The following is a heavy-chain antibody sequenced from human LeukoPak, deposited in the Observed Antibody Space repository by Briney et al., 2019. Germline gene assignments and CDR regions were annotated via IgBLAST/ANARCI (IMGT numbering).Heavy chain of an antibody. CDR2: INPSGGST. Sequence: ASVRVSCKASGYTFTSYYMHWVRQAPGQGLEWMGIINPSGGSTSYAQKFQGRVTMTRDTPTSTVYMELSSLRSEDTAVYYCARNDYYDSSGYYSGPRNWFDPWGQGTLVTVSS. CDR1: GYTFTSYY. D-gene: IGHD3-22*01. J-gene: IGHJ5*02. CDR3: ARNDYYDSSGYYSGPRNWFDP. V-gene: IGHV1-46*01.